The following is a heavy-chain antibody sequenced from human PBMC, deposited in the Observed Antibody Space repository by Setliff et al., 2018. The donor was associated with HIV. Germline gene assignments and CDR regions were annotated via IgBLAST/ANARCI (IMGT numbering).Heavy chain of an antibody. CDR3: AREGLLVTTVGGAYWYHGMDV. D-gene: IGHD4-17*01. Sequence: GESLKISCKGSGYSFTSYWIGWVRQMPGKGLEWMGIIYPGDSDTRYSPSFQGQVPISADKSISTAYLQWSSLKASDTAVYYCAREGLLVTTVGGAYWYHGMDVWGQGTTVTVSS. V-gene: IGHV5-51*01. CDR2: IYPGDSDT. J-gene: IGHJ6*02. CDR1: GYSFTSYW.